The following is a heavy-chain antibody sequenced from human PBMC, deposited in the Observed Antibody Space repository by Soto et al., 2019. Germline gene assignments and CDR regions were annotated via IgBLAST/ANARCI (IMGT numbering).Heavy chain of an antibody. CDR3: AGIAVAGEVYYYGMDV. D-gene: IGHD6-19*01. J-gene: IGHJ6*02. CDR1: GYSFTSYW. V-gene: IGHV5-10-1*01. CDR2: IDPSDSYT. Sequence: PGESLKISCKGSGYSFTSYWISWVRQMPGKGLEWMGRIDPSDSYTNYSPSFQGHVTISADKSISTAYLQWSSLKASDTAMYYCAGIAVAGEVYYYGMDVWGQGTTVTVSS.